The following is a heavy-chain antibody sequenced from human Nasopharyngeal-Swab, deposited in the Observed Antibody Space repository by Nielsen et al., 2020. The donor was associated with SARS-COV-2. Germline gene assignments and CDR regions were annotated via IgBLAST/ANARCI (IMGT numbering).Heavy chain of an antibody. V-gene: IGHV1-46*01. CDR1: GYTFTSYY. D-gene: IGHD6-19*01. J-gene: IGHJ4*02. CDR2: INPSGGST. CDR3: ARSPYSSGWYYFDY. Sequence: ASAKVSCKASGYTFTSYYIHWVRHAPGQGLEWMGIINPSGGSTSYAQKFQGRVTMTRNTSTSTVYMELSSLTSEDTAVYYCARSPYSSGWYYFDYWGQGTLVTVSS.